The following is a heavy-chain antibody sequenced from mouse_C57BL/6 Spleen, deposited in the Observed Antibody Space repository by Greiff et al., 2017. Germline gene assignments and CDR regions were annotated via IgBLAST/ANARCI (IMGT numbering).Heavy chain of an antibody. Sequence: VKLMESGPELVKPGASVKISCKASGYTFTSYDINWVKQRPGQGLEWIGWIYPRDGSTKYNEKFKGKATLTVDTSSSTAYMELHSLTSEDSAVYFCARVGGNYYYAMDYWGQGTSVTVSS. CDR3: ARVGGNYYYAMDY. D-gene: IGHD2-1*01. V-gene: IGHV1-85*01. CDR2: IYPRDGST. CDR1: GYTFTSYD. J-gene: IGHJ4*01.